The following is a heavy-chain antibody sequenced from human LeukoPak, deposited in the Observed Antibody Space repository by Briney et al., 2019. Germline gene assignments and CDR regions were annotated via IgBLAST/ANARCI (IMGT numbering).Heavy chain of an antibody. CDR1: GFTFSSYG. CDR2: IRYDGSDK. J-gene: IGHJ6*03. D-gene: IGHD3-10*01. V-gene: IGHV3-30*02. Sequence: HPGGSLRLSCAASGFTFSSYGMYWVRQAPGKGLEWVAFIRYDGSDKYYADSVKGRFTISRDISKNTLYLQVNSLRAEDTAVYYCAKDLSSNYMDVWGKGTTVTVSS. CDR3: AKDLSSNYMDV.